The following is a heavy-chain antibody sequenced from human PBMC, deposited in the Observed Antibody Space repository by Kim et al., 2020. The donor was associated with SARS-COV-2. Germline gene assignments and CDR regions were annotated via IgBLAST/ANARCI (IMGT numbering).Heavy chain of an antibody. CDR3: ARAQTAAAGGGWFDP. Sequence: SETLSLTCTVSGGSISSGCCYWSCNRQHPGKDLEWIVYIYYSRSSNYTPSLKIRITISVATSKNQLNLTLTTVTAAATAGYSCARAQTAAAGGGWFDP. V-gene: IGHV4-31*03. CDR1: GGSISSGCCY. J-gene: IGHJ5*02. CDR2: IYYSRSS. D-gene: IGHD6-13*01.